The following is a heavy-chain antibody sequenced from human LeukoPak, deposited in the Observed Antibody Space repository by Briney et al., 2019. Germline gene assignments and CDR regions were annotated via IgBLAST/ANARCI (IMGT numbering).Heavy chain of an antibody. CDR3: ARSMRMYYYGSGSYGY. CDR1: GYTFTSYD. CDR2: MNPNSGNT. Sequence: ASVKVSCKASGYTFTSYDINWVRQATGQGLEWMGWMNPNSGNTGYAQRFQGRVTMTRNTPISTAYMELSSLRSEDTAVYYCARSMRMYYYGSGSYGYWGQGTLVTVSS. V-gene: IGHV1-8*01. D-gene: IGHD3-10*01. J-gene: IGHJ4*02.